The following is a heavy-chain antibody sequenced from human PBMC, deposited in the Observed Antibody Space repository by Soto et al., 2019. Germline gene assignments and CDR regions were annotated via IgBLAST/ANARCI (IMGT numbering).Heavy chain of an antibody. D-gene: IGHD3-16*01. CDR2: ISYDGSNK. V-gene: IGHV3-30*18. Sequence: GGSLRLSCSASVFTFSSYGMHWVRQAPGKGLEWVAVISYDGSNKYYADSVKGRFTISRDNSKNTLYLQMNSLRAEDTAVYYCAKGSQGGVVWGQGTTVTVSS. CDR1: VFTFSSYG. CDR3: AKGSQGGVV. J-gene: IGHJ6*02.